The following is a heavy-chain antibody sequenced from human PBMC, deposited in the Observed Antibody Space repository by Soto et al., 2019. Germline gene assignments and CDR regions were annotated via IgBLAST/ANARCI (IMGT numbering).Heavy chain of an antibody. CDR3: AKDSRGWDTVMSFDS. J-gene: IGHJ4*02. CDR2: IVASGGGT. D-gene: IGHD5-18*01. V-gene: IGHV3-23*01. Sequence: PGGSLRLSCAASGFTFTSYGMSWVRQAPGKGLEWVSGIVASGGGTYYADSVKGRFTISTDNSNNTLFLQMNSLRAGDTAVYYCAKDSRGWDTVMSFDSWGQGTLVTISS. CDR1: GFTFTSYG.